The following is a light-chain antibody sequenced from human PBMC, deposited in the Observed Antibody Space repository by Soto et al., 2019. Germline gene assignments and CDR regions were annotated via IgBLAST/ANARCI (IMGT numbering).Light chain of an antibody. Sequence: EIVFTQSPGTLSFFSGEKNTLSPRAPQTVSQDYLAWFQHKPGRAPRLLMFSATSRAAGIPDRFSGSGSGTDFTLTISRLDPEDFAVYFCQQYGSSPQTFGQGTKVDIK. CDR1: QTVSQDY. V-gene: IGKV3-20*01. J-gene: IGKJ1*01. CDR2: SAT. CDR3: QQYGSSPQT.